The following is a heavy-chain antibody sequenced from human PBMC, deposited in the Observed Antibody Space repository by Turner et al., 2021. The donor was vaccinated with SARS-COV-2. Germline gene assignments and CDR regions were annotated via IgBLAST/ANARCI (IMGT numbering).Heavy chain of an antibody. J-gene: IGHJ6*02. V-gene: IGHV3-21*01. D-gene: IGHD2-2*01. Sequence: EVQLVESGGGLVKPGGSLRLSCAASGFTFSSDSMNWVRQAPGKGLEGVSFISSSSSYIYYADSVKGRFTISRDNAKNSLYLQMNSLRAEDTAVYYCARDHRPVVVPAAKRAGSYYYGMDVWGQGTTVTVSS. CDR3: ARDHRPVVVPAAKRAGSYYYGMDV. CDR2: ISSSSSYI. CDR1: GFTFSSDS.